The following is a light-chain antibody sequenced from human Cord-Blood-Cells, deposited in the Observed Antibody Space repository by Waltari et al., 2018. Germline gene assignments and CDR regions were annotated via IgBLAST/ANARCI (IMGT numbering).Light chain of an antibody. J-gene: IGKJ1*01. Sequence: DIQMTQSPSSLSASVADRVTITCRASQSISSYLNWYQQKPGKAPKLLIYSSSSLQSGVPSRFRGSGSGTDFTLTISSLQPEDFATYYCQQSYRTPPTFGQGTKVEIK. V-gene: IGKV1-39*01. CDR2: SSS. CDR1: QSISSY. CDR3: QQSYRTPPT.